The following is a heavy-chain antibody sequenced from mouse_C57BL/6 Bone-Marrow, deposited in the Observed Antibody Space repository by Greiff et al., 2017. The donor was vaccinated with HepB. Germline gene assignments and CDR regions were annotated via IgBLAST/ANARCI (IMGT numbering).Heavy chain of an antibody. Sequence: EVKLMESGGGLVKPGGSLKLSCAASGFTFSSYAMSWVRQTPEKRLEWVATISDGGSYTYYPDNVKGRFTISRDNAKNNLYLQMSHLKSEDTAMYYCARDREYYGSSPCWYFDVWGTGTTVTVSS. D-gene: IGHD1-1*01. CDR3: ARDREYYGSSPCWYFDV. CDR1: GFTFSSYA. CDR2: ISDGGSYT. V-gene: IGHV5-4*01. J-gene: IGHJ1*03.